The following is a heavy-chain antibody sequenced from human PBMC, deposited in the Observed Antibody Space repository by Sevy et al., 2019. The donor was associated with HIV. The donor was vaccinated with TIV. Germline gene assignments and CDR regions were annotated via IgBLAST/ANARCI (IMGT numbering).Heavy chain of an antibody. CDR1: GYTFTGYY. D-gene: IGHD2-15*01. CDR2: INGNSGDT. J-gene: IGHJ5*02. CDR3: LRKYSLATLSEYWFDP. V-gene: IGHV1-2*07. Sequence: ASVKVSCKASGYTFTGYYMHWVRQAPGQGLEWMGWINGNSGDTKYAHKFQGRVTMTRDTSISTAYMELTRLTSDDTAVYYCLRKYSLATLSEYWFDPWGQGTLVTVSS.